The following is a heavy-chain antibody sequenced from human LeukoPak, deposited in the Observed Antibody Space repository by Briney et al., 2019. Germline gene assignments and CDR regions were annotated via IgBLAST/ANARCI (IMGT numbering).Heavy chain of an antibody. J-gene: IGHJ6*03. CDR2: INHSGST. CDR3: ATHEPYQLPIGDYYYYMDV. D-gene: IGHD2-2*01. V-gene: IGHV4-34*01. CDR1: GGSFSGYY. Sequence: SETLSLTCAVYGGSFSGYYWSWIRQPPGKGLEWIGEINHSGSTNYNPSLKSRVTISVDTSKNQFSLKLSSVTAADTAVYYCATHEPYQLPIGDYYYYMDVWGKGTTVTVSS.